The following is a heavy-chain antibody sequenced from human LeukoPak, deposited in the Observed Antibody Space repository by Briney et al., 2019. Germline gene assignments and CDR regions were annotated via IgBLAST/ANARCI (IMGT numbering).Heavy chain of an antibody. J-gene: IGHJ4*02. CDR1: GYTFTTYA. CDR3: ARAVWDTATPGYFDY. V-gene: IGHV1-3*01. D-gene: IGHD5-18*01. Sequence: GASVKVSCKASGYTFTTYAIHWVRQAPGQRLEWMGWINAGNGNTKYSQKFQGRVTITRDTSASTAYMELSSLRSDDTAVYYCARAVWDTATPGYFDYWGQGTLVTVSS. CDR2: INAGNGNT.